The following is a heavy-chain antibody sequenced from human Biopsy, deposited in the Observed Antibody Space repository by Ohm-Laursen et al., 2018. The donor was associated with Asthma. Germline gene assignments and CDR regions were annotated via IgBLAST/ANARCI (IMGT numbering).Heavy chain of an antibody. D-gene: IGHD3-3*01. V-gene: IGHV3-30*18. CDR1: GFTFSDYY. J-gene: IGHJ3*02. CDR2: MSFDGRQT. Sequence: SSLRLSCAASGFTFSDYYISWVRQAPGKGLEWVAVMSFDGRQTYYADSVKGRFTISRDNSKNTLYLQMNSLRAEDTAVYYCAKERYYDFWSGYPIWGQGTMVTVSS. CDR3: AKERYYDFWSGYPI.